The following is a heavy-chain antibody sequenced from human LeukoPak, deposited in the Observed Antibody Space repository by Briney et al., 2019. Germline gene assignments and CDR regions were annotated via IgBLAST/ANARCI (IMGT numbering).Heavy chain of an antibody. Sequence: GGSLRLSCAASGFTFSSYAMSWVRQAPGKGREWVSAISGSGGSTYYADSVKGRFTISRDNSKNTLYLQMNSLRAEDTAVYYCAKDRSRTYYYDSSGTIWDYWGQGTLVTVSS. V-gene: IGHV3-23*01. J-gene: IGHJ4*02. CDR2: ISGSGGST. D-gene: IGHD3-22*01. CDR3: AKDRSRTYYYDSSGTIWDY. CDR1: GFTFSSYA.